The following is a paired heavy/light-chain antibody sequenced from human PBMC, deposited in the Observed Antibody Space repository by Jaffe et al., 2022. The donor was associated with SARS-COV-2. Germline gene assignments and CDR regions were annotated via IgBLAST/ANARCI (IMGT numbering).Light chain of an antibody. CDR3: QQYDNWLPIT. CDR2: GAS. J-gene: IGKJ5*01. V-gene: IGKV3-15*01. CDR1: QSVSSN. Sequence: EIVMTQSPATLSVSPGERATLSCRASQSVSSNLAWYQQKPGQAPRLLIYGASTRATGIPARFTGSGSGTEFTLTISSLQSEDFAVYYCQQYDNWLPITFGQGTRLEIK.
Heavy chain of an antibody. CDR3: ARVMQELDDYYMDV. V-gene: IGHV3-53*02. J-gene: IGHJ6*03. Sequence: EVQLVETGGDLIQPGGSLRLSCAASGFTVSSNYITWVRQAPGKGLEWVSVMYPGVGTYYRDSVKGRFTISRDNSKNIVHLQMNSLRDEDTAVYYCARVMQELDDYYMDVWGNGTTVIVSS. CDR1: GFTVSSNY. CDR2: MYPGVGT. D-gene: IGHD1-1*01.